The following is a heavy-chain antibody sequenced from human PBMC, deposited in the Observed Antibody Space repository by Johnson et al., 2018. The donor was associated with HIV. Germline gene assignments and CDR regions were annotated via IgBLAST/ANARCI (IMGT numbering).Heavy chain of an antibody. CDR2: IYTDDSI. CDR1: GFTVSSNY. J-gene: IGHJ3*02. Sequence: VQLVESGGGLVQPGGSLRLSCTASGFTVSSNYMSWVRQAPGKGLEWVSVIYTDDSIYYADSVKGRFTISRDNSKNTLYHQMNSLRAEDTAVYYCARDHPQWPSIWGQGTMVTVSS. D-gene: IGHD6-19*01. CDR3: ARDHPQWPSI. V-gene: IGHV3-66*01.